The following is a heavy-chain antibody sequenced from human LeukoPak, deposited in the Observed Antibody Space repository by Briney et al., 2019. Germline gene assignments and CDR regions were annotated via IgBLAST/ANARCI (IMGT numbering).Heavy chain of an antibody. CDR2: IYYSGST. V-gene: IGHV4-59*01. CDR1: GGSISSYY. Sequence: SETLSLTCTVSGGSISSYYWSWIRQPPGKGLEWIGYIYYSGSTNYNPSLKSRVTISVDTSKNQFSLKLSSVTAADTAVYYCSGILSGVAFDIWGQGTMVTVSS. J-gene: IGHJ3*02. D-gene: IGHD2-15*01. CDR3: SGILSGVAFDI.